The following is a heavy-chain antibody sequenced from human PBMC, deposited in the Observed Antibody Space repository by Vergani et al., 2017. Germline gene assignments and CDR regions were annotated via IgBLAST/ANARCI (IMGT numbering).Heavy chain of an antibody. Sequence: QVQLQESGPGLVKPSETLSLTCTVSGGSISSYYWSWIRQPPGKGLEWSGYIYYSGSTNYNPSLKSRVTISVDTSKNQFSLKLSSVTAADTAVYYCARDTDXRRVGRHYFCFMDGWSKGTTVTVSS. J-gene: IGHJ6*03. CDR1: GGSISSYY. V-gene: IGHV4-59*01. D-gene: IGHD1-26*01. CDR2: IYYSGST. CDR3: ARDTDXRRVGRHYFCFMDG.